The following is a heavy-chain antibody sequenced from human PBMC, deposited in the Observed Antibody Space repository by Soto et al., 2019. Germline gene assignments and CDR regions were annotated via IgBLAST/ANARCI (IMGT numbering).Heavy chain of an antibody. CDR1: GGSISSSSYY. V-gene: IGHV4-39*01. Sequence: QLQLQESGPGLVKPSETLSLTCTVSGGSISSSSYYWGWIRQPPGKGLEWIGSIYYSGSTYYNPSLKSRVTISVDTSKNQFSLKLSAVTAADTAVYYCASLYYGDYVYYYGMDVWGQGTTVPVSS. D-gene: IGHD4-17*01. CDR3: ASLYYGDYVYYYGMDV. J-gene: IGHJ6*02. CDR2: IYYSGST.